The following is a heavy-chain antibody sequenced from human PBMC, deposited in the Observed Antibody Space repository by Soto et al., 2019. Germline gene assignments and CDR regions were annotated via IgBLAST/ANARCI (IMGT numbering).Heavy chain of an antibody. CDR2: IYHSGST. D-gene: IGHD3-16*01. J-gene: IGHJ4*02. V-gene: IGHV4-30-2*01. CDR1: GGSISSGGYS. CDR3: ASGFGTPLHY. Sequence: SETLSLTCAVSGGSISSGGYSWSWIRQPPGKGLEWIGYIYHSGSTYYNPSLKSRVTISVDRSKNQFSLKLSSVTAADTAVYYCASGFGTPLHYWGQGTLVTVS.